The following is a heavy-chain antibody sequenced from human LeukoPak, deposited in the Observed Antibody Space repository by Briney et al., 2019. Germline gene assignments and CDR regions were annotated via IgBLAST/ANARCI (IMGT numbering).Heavy chain of an antibody. Sequence: SETLSLTCTVSGGSISCYYWSWIRQPPGKGLEWIGYIYYSGSTNYNPSLKSRVTISVDTSKNQFSLKLSSVTAADTAVYYCARWPPPCPLYYGSGTHDAFDIWGQGTMVTVSS. V-gene: IGHV4-59*01. CDR3: ARWPPPCPLYYGSGTHDAFDI. J-gene: IGHJ3*02. D-gene: IGHD3-10*01. CDR1: GGSISCYY. CDR2: IYYSGST.